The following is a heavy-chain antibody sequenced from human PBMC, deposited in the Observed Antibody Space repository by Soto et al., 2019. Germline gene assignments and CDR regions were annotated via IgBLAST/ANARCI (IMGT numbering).Heavy chain of an antibody. D-gene: IGHD3-9*01. Sequence: SVNVSCKASGYTFISYGISWVRQAPGQGLEWMGWIVVGSGNTNYAQKFQERVTITRDVSTSTAYMELSSLRSEDTAVYYCVAVLTITDYWGQGTLVTVSS. CDR2: IVVGSGNT. J-gene: IGHJ4*02. CDR1: GYTFISYG. V-gene: IGHV1-58*02. CDR3: VAVLTITDY.